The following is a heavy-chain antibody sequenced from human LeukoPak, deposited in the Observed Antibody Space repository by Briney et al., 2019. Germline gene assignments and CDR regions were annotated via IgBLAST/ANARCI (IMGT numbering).Heavy chain of an antibody. CDR1: GGSISSYY. CDR2: IYYSGST. Sequence: PSETLSLTCTVSGGSISSYYWSWIRQPPGKGLEWIGYIYYSGSTNYNPSLKSRVTISVDTSKSQFSLKLSSVTAADTAVYYCASIAMVRGVEFDYWGQGTLVTVSS. V-gene: IGHV4-59*08. J-gene: IGHJ4*02. CDR3: ASIAMVRGVEFDY. D-gene: IGHD3-10*01.